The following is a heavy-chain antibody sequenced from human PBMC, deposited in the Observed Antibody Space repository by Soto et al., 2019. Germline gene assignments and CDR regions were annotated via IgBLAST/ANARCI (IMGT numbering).Heavy chain of an antibody. CDR3: ARTSNWGSLYYGMDV. CDR1: GYSFTTYW. J-gene: IGHJ6*02. Sequence: GESLKISCKGSGYSFTTYWISWVRQIPGKGLEWMGRIDPSDSYTNYSPSFQGHVTISSYKSITTAYLQWSSLEASDTAKYYCARTSNWGSLYYGMDVWGQGTTVTVSS. CDR2: IDPSDSYT. V-gene: IGHV5-10-1*01. D-gene: IGHD7-27*01.